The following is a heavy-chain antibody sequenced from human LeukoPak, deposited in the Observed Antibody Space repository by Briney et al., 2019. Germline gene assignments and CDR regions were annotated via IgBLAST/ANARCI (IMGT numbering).Heavy chain of an antibody. CDR1: GGPISSYY. D-gene: IGHD4-17*01. Sequence: SDTLSLTCTVSGGPISSYYWSWIRQPPGKGLEWIGYIYYSGSTNYNPSLKSRVTISVDTSKNQFSLKLSSVTAADTAVYYCAREWDRTTVPPGAVYWGQGTLVTVSS. CDR2: IYYSGST. V-gene: IGHV4-59*12. CDR3: AREWDRTTVPPGAVY. J-gene: IGHJ4*02.